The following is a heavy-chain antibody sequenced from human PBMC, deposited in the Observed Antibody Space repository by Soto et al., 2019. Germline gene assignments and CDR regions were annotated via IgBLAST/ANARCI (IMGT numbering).Heavy chain of an antibody. CDR1: GFTFSDYY. Sequence: GGSLRLSCAASGFTFSDYYMSWIRQAPGKGLEWVSYISSSGSTIYYADSVKGRFTISRDNAKNSLYLQMNSLRAEDTAVYYCARPSDYGDYSFDCWGQGTLVTVSS. V-gene: IGHV3-11*01. D-gene: IGHD4-17*01. CDR2: ISSSGSTI. CDR3: ARPSDYGDYSFDC. J-gene: IGHJ4*02.